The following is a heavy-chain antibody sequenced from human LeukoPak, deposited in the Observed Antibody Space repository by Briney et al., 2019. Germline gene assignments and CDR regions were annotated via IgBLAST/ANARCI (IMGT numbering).Heavy chain of an antibody. CDR1: GFTFSKYA. CDR3: AKREYGSGSLFDY. V-gene: IGHV3-23*01. CDR2: ISGSGGST. Sequence: PGGSLRLSCAASGFTFSKYAMSWVRQAPGKGLEWVSAISGSGGSTYYADSVKGRFTISRDNSKNTLYLQMNSLRAEDTAVYYCAKREYGSGSLFDYWGQGTLVTVSS. D-gene: IGHD3-10*01. J-gene: IGHJ4*02.